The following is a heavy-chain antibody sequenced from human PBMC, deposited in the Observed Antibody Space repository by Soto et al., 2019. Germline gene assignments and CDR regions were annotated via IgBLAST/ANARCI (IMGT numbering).Heavy chain of an antibody. Sequence: SETLSRTCTVSGGSINTYYWSWMRQPPGKGLEWIGYIYYSGSTNSNPSLKSRVTISEDTSKNQLSLKLSSVAAADTAVYYCARDEGGGGHGAFDIWGQGTMVTVSS. V-gene: IGHV4-59*01. CDR2: IYYSGST. D-gene: IGHD3-10*01. J-gene: IGHJ3*02. CDR3: ARDEGGGGHGAFDI. CDR1: GGSINTYY.